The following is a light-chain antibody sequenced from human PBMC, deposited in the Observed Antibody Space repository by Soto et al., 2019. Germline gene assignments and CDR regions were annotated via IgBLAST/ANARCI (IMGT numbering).Light chain of an antibody. J-gene: IGKJ1*01. Sequence: EIXMTQSPATLSVSPGERATLSCRASQSVSSNLAWYQQKPGQAPRLLIYGASTRATGIPARFSGSGSGTEFTLTISSLQSEDFAVYYCQQYNNWPRTFGQGTKVEIK. V-gene: IGKV3-15*01. CDR3: QQYNNWPRT. CDR2: GAS. CDR1: QSVSSN.